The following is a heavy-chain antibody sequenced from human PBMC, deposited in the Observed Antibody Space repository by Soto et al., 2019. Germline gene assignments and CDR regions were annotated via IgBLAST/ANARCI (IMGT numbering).Heavy chain of an antibody. CDR2: ISGSGGST. D-gene: IGHD6-19*01. Sequence: PGGSLRLSCAASGFTFSNYAMSWVRQAPGKGLEWVSGISGSGGSTYYADSVKGRFTISRDNSKNTLYLLMNSLRADDTAVYYCAKEDTGWYSNWGQGTLVTVSS. J-gene: IGHJ4*02. CDR1: GFTFSNYA. V-gene: IGHV3-23*01. CDR3: AKEDTGWYSN.